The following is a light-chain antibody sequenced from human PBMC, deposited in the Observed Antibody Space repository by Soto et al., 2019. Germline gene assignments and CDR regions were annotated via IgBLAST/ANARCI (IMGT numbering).Light chain of an antibody. V-gene: IGLV2-14*01. CDR2: EVS. CDR1: NRDVGLYDF. CDR3: ISYTSDDVRYV. Sequence: QSVLTQPASVSGTPGQSITISCTGSNRDVGLYDFVSWYQHHPGRAPKLIVSEVSHRPSGISNRFSGSKSGNTASLTISGLQSEDEADYYCISYTSDDVRYVFGTGTKLTVL. J-gene: IGLJ1*01.